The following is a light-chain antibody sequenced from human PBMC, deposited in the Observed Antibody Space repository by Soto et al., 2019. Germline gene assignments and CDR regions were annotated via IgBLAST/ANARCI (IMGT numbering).Light chain of an antibody. CDR2: DVS. CDR3: QQRSNWRLT. CDR1: PTARSY. V-gene: IGKV3-11*01. J-gene: IGKJ4*01. Sequence: EIVLTQSPATLSLSPGERATLSCRASPTARSYLAWYQQKPGQAPRLLIYDVSNRATGVPARFSGSGSETDFSLTISSLEPEDFAVYYCQQRSNWRLTVGGGTRVEIK.